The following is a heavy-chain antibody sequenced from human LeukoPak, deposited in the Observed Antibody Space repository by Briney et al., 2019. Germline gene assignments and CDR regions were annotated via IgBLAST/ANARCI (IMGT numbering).Heavy chain of an antibody. CDR1: GFTFSSYE. CDR2: ISSSGSTI. Sequence: PGGSLRLSCAASGFTFSSYEVNWVRQAPGKGLEWVSYISSSGSTIYYADSVKGRFTISRDNAKNSLYLQMNSLRAEDTAVYYCAELGITMIGCVWGKGTTVTISS. CDR3: AELGITMIGCV. D-gene: IGHD3-10*02. J-gene: IGHJ6*04. V-gene: IGHV3-48*03.